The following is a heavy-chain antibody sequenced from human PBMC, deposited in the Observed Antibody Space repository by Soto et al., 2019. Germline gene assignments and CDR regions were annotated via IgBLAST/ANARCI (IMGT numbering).Heavy chain of an antibody. D-gene: IGHD5-18*01. Sequence: GPLVQSGAELKKPGSAVRVSCKATGGTFRNYAISWLRQVPGQGPEWLGGIKPVSGTTYYAPKFQGRVTITADSSTGTAYMEVGSLTSEDTAIYYCARDGYNYGYYFDLWGQGTLVTVSS. CDR2: IKPVSGTT. J-gene: IGHJ4*02. CDR3: ARDGYNYGYYFDL. CDR1: GGTFRNYA. V-gene: IGHV1-69*06.